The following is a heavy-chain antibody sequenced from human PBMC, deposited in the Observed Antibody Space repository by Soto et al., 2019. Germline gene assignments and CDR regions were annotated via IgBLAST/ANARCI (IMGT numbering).Heavy chain of an antibody. D-gene: IGHD2-15*01. J-gene: IGHJ6*02. CDR3: ARVDIVVVVANHPYGMDV. V-gene: IGHV1-69*12. Sequence: QVQLVQSGAEVKKPGSSVKVSCKASGGTFSSYAISWVRQAPGQGLEWMGGIIPICGTANYAQKFQGRVTITADESPSTAYMELRSLRSEDTAVYYCARVDIVVVVANHPYGMDVWGQGTTVTVSS. CDR1: GGTFSSYA. CDR2: IIPICGTA.